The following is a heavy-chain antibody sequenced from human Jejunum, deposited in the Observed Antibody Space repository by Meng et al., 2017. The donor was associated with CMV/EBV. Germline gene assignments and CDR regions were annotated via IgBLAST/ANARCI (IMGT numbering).Heavy chain of an antibody. J-gene: IGHJ4*02. CDR2: IYYSGST. CDR3: ARVSLRQTIFDY. CDR1: GGSISSGDNY. Sequence: QVQRQGSGPGLVKPSQTLSLICTVSGGSISSGDNYWGWIRQPPGKGLEWIGYIYYSGSTYYNPSLKSRLTISVDTSKNQFSLNLTSVTAADTAVYYCARVSLRQTIFDYWGQGTLVTVSS. V-gene: IGHV4-30-4*08. D-gene: IGHD6-6*01.